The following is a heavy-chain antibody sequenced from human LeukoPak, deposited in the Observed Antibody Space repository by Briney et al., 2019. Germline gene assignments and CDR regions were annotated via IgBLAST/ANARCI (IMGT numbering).Heavy chain of an antibody. CDR1: GYTFTSYD. CDR2: MNPNSGNT. Sequence: ASVKVSCKASGYTFTSYDINWVRQATGQGLEWMGWMNPNSGNTGYAQKFQGRVTMTRNTSISTAYMELSSLRSEDTAVYYCARGPGSWYYYYYYMDVWGKGTTVTVSS. CDR3: ARGPGSWYYYYYYMDV. V-gene: IGHV1-8*01. D-gene: IGHD6-13*01. J-gene: IGHJ6*03.